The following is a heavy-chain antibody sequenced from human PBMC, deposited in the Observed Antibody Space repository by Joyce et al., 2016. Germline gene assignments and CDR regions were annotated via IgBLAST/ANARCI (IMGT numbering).Heavy chain of an antibody. CDR1: GYSISSGYY. Sequence: QVQLQESGPGLVMPSETLSLTCAVSGYSISSGYYWGWIRQPPGKGLEWIGSIDHSGITYYNPSLNSRVTISVDTSKNQFSLQLNSLTAADTAVYYCAREEFDYWGQGTLVTVSS. J-gene: IGHJ4*02. V-gene: IGHV4-38-2*02. CDR2: IDHSGIT. CDR3: AREEFDY.